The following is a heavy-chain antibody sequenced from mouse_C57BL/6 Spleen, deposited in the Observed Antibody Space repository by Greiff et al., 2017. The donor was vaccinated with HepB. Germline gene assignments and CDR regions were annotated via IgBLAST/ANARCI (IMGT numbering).Heavy chain of an antibody. J-gene: IGHJ1*03. V-gene: IGHV3-6*01. Sequence: DVQLQESGPGLVKPSQSLSLTCSVTGYSITSGYYWNWIRQFPGNKLEWMGYISYDGSNNYNPSLKNRISITRDTSKNQFFLKLNSVTTEDTATYYCAQSPYYYGSSYWYFDVWGTGTTVTVSS. CDR3: AQSPYYYGSSYWYFDV. CDR2: ISYDGSN. D-gene: IGHD1-1*01. CDR1: GYSITSGYY.